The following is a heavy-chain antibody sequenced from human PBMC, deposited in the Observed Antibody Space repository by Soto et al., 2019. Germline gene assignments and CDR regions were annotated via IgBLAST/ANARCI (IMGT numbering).Heavy chain of an antibody. CDR3: AKDKIAVVGTAPVDY. J-gene: IGHJ4*02. V-gene: IGHV3-30*18. Sequence: QVQLVESVGGVVQPGRSLRLSCAASGFTFSSYGMHWVRQAPGKGLEWVAVISYDGSNKYYADSVNGRFTIPRDNSRIPVYLQRNRLSAEDTAVYYCAKDKIAVVGTAPVDYLGQETLVSVSS. CDR1: GFTFSSYG. CDR2: ISYDGSNK. D-gene: IGHD2-21*02.